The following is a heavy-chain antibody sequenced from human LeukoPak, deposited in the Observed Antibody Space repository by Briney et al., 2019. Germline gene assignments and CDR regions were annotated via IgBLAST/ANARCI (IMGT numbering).Heavy chain of an antibody. CDR3: ARLTLLFGIVGSSGWYGAFDI. CDR2: IIPILGIA. V-gene: IGHV1-69*04. CDR1: GGTFSSYA. D-gene: IGHD6-19*01. J-gene: IGHJ3*02. Sequence: AASVKVSCKASGGTFSSYAISWVRQAPGQGLEWMGRIIPILGIANYAQKFQGRVTITEDKSTSTAYMELSSLRSEDTAVYYCARLTLLFGIVGSSGWYGAFDIWGQGTMVTVSS.